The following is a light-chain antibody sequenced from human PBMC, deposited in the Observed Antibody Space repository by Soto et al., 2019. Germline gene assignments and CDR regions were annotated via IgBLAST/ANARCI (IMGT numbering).Light chain of an antibody. Sequence: AIRMTQSPPSFSASTGDRVTITCRASQGISSYLAWYQQKPGKAPKLLIYAASTLQSGVPSRFSGSGSGTDFTLTISCLQSEDFATYYCQQYYSYPFTFGGGTKVDIK. CDR2: AAS. V-gene: IGKV1-8*01. J-gene: IGKJ4*01. CDR1: QGISSY. CDR3: QQYYSYPFT.